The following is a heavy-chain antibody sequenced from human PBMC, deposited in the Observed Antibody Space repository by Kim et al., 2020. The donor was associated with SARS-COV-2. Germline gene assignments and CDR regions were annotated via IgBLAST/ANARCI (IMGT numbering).Heavy chain of an antibody. V-gene: IGHV3-23*01. CDR1: GLTFSSYA. CDR3: AKDSSH. Sequence: GGSLRLSCAASGLTFSSYAMSWVRQAPGKGLEWVSATSGSGASTYYAVSVKGRFTISRDNSKNTLHLQMNSLRVDDTAVYHCAKDSSHWGQGTLVTASS. CDR2: TSGSGAST. J-gene: IGHJ4*02.